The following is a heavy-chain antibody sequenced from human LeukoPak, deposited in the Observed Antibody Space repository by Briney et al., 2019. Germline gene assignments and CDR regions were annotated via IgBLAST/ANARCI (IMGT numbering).Heavy chain of an antibody. CDR1: GFTFSSYG. CDR2: IWYDGSNK. V-gene: IGHV3-33*01. Sequence: GGSLRLSCAASGFTFSSYGMHWVRQAPGKGLEWVAVIWYDGSNKYYADSVKGRFTISRDNSKNTLYLQMNSLRAEDTAVYYCARGGRLPAAILCDYWGQGTLVTVSS. D-gene: IGHD2-2*01. CDR3: ARGGRLPAAILCDY. J-gene: IGHJ4*02.